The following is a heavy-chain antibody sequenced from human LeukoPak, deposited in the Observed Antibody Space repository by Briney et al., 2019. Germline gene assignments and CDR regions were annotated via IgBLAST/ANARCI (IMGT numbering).Heavy chain of an antibody. V-gene: IGHV3-33*01. D-gene: IGHD2/OR15-2a*01. CDR2: IWYDGSDR. CDR1: GFTFSNYG. Sequence: PGRSLRLSCAASGFTFSNYGMHWVRQAPGKGLEWVAVIWYDGSDRYYADSVKGRFTISRDNSKNMVYPQMDSLRAEDTAVYYCTFFDAWGQGTLVTVSS. J-gene: IGHJ5*02. CDR3: TFFDA.